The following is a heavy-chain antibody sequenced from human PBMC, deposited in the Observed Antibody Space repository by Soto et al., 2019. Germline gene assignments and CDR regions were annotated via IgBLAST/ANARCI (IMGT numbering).Heavy chain of an antibody. CDR3: ARGELPAAPFDP. CDR1: GFTFSSYG. V-gene: IGHV3-33*01. D-gene: IGHD2-2*01. CDR2: IWYDGRNK. Sequence: QVQLVESGGGVVQPGRSLRLSCAASGFTFSSYGMHWVRQAPGKGLEWVAVIWYDGRNKYYADSVKGRFTISRDNSRNTLYLHVNSVRPEDTVVCSCARGELPAAPFDPWGQGTLVTVS. J-gene: IGHJ5*02.